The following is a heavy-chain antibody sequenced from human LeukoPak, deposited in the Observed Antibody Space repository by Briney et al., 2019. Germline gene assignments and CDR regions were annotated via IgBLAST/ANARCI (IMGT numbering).Heavy chain of an antibody. Sequence: ASVKVSCKASGYTFTDYYLHWVRQAPGQGLEWRGWINPKSGGTNFAQKFQGRVTMTRDTPINTAYMELDSLTSDDTAIYYCASRDGYNVPFDYWGQGTLVTVSS. CDR1: GYTFTDYY. CDR2: INPKSGGT. D-gene: IGHD5-24*01. V-gene: IGHV1-2*02. CDR3: ASRDGYNVPFDY. J-gene: IGHJ4*02.